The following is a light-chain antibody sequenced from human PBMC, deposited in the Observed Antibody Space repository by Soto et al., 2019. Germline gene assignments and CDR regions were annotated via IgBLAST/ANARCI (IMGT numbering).Light chain of an antibody. CDR3: QQYDSTPPT. J-gene: IGKJ2*01. CDR2: WAS. Sequence: DIVMTQSPDSLAVSLGERATINCKSSQSVLYSSNNKNYLAWYQQRPGQPPKLLIYWASTRESGVPYRFSGSGSGTDFTLTITSLQAEDAAVYYCQQYDSTPPTFGQGTKLEIK. CDR1: QSVLYSSNNKNY. V-gene: IGKV4-1*01.